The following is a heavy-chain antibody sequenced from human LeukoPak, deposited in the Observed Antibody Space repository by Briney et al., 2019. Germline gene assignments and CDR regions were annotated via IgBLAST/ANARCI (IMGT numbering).Heavy chain of an antibody. V-gene: IGHV4-38-2*01. CDR3: ASGPAASDY. D-gene: IGHD5-18*01. CDR2: IYHSGST. Sequence: SETLSLTCAVSGYSISSGYYWGWIRQPPGRGLEWIGSIYHSGSTYYNPSLKSRVTISVDTSKNQFSLKLSSVTAADTAVYYCASGPAASDYWGQGTLVTVSS. J-gene: IGHJ4*02. CDR1: GYSISSGYY.